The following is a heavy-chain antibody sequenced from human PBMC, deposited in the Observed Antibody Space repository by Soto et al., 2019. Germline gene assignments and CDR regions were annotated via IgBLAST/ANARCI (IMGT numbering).Heavy chain of an antibody. V-gene: IGHV3-74*01. J-gene: IGHJ6*02. CDR1: GFTFSSYW. CDR3: ARDVGGYDPKKYYYYGMDV. Sequence: GGSLRLSCAASGFTFSSYWMHWVRQAPGKGLVWVSRINSDGSSTSYADSVKGRFTISRDNAKNTLYLQMNSLRAEDTAVYYCARDVGGYDPKKYYYYGMDVWGQGTTVTVSS. D-gene: IGHD5-12*01. CDR2: INSDGSST.